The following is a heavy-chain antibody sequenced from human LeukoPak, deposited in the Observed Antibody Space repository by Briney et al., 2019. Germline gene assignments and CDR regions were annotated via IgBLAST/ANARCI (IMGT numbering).Heavy chain of an antibody. D-gene: IGHD3-22*01. J-gene: IGHJ4*02. V-gene: IGHV1-18*01. CDR1: GYTFTSHG. CDR2: INAYIGNT. Sequence: ASVKVSCKASGYTFTSHGISWVRQAPGQGLEWMGWINAYIGNTNYAQKLQGRVTMTTDTSTGTAYMELRSLRSDDTAVYYCARVGATYYYDSSGYQPYDYWGQGTLVTVSS. CDR3: ARVGATYYYDSSGYQPYDY.